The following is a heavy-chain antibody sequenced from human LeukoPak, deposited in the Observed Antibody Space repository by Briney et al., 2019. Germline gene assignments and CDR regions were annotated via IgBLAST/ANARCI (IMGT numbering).Heavy chain of an antibody. Sequence: LSLTCTVSGGSISSSSYYWGWIRQPPGKGPEWISYIDARSGITYYADSVQGRFTISRDDARESVFLQMDGLRVDDTAVYYCARTYDFGRGPPGDAFDNWGPGTWVIVSA. V-gene: IGHV3-11*06. D-gene: IGHD3-3*01. J-gene: IGHJ3*02. CDR1: GGSISSSS. CDR2: IDARSGIT. CDR3: ARTYDFGRGPPGDAFDN.